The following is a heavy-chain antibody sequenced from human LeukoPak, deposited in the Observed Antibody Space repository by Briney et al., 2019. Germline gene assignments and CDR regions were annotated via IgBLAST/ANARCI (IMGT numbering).Heavy chain of an antibody. V-gene: IGHV4-4*07. CDR1: GGSISSYY. CDR3: ARFHTSSWFFDS. Sequence: SETLSLTCTVSGGSISSYYWSWIRQPAGKGLEWIGRIYTSGSTNYNPSLKSRVTMSVDTSKNEFSLKLTSVTAADTAVYYCARFHTSSWFFDSWGQGILVTVSS. D-gene: IGHD6-13*01. J-gene: IGHJ4*02. CDR2: IYTSGST.